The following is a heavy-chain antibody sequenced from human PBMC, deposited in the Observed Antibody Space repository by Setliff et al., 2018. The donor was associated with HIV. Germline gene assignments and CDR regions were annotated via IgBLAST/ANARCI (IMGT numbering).Heavy chain of an antibody. CDR2: INPSGGDT. J-gene: IGHJ4*02. Sequence: ASVKVSCKASGYTFTSYYMHWVRQAPRHGLEWMGIINPSGGDTEYAQKFQDRVTMTTDTSTSTVYMELSSLRSEDTAVYYCARGAYPREFCFDSWGQGMLVTVSS. CDR3: ARGAYPREFCFDS. D-gene: IGHD2-21*01. V-gene: IGHV1-46*01. CDR1: GYTFTSYY.